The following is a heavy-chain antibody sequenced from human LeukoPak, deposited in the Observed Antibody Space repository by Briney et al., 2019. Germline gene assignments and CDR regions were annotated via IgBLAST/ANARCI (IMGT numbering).Heavy chain of an antibody. J-gene: IGHJ4*02. CDR1: GGSISSHY. D-gene: IGHD3-3*01. CDR2: IYYSGST. Sequence: NPSETLSLTCTVSGGSISSHYWGWIRQAPGKGLEWIGNIYYSGSTYYHPSLKKRVTISVNTSKIQFSLRLNSVTAAATAVYYCVKTGYDFWSGRKGPFDYWGQGTLVTVSS. CDR3: VKTGYDFWSGRKGPFDY. V-gene: IGHV4-59*04.